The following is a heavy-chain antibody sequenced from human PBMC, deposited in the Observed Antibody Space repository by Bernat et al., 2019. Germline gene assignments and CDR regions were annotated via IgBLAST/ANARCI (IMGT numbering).Heavy chain of an antibody. D-gene: IGHD3-9*01. CDR1: GFTFSSYD. CDR2: IGTAGDP. V-gene: IGHV3-13*05. J-gene: IGHJ6*02. Sequence: EVQLVESGGGLVQPGGSLRLSCAASGFTFSSYDMHWVRQATGKGLEWVSAIGTAGDPYYPGSVKGRFTISRENAKNSLYLQMNSLRAGDTAVYYCARVPKYYDILTGYYNYYGMDVWGQGTTVTVSS. CDR3: ARVPKYYDILTGYYNYYGMDV.